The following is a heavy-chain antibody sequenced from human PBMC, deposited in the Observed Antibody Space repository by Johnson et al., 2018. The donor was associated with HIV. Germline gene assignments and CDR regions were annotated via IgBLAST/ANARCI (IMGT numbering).Heavy chain of an antibody. D-gene: IGHD5-18*01. CDR2: IYSGDSA. CDR3: ARDFPLGYRWGNGVDI. CDR1: GFNVTGYY. Sequence: VQLVESGGGSVPPGGSLRLSCAASGFNVTGYYMSWVRQAPGKGLEWVSVIYSGDSAYYADSVKGRFTISRDSSNNTLYFQVNNLRIEDTAVYYCARDFPLGYRWGNGVDIWGQGTMVTVSS. V-gene: IGHV3-66*02. J-gene: IGHJ3*02.